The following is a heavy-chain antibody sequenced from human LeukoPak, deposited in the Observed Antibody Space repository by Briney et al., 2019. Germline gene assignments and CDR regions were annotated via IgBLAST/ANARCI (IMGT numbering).Heavy chain of an antibody. CDR1: GYTFTNYA. CDR3: ARVPFVVMGVTGNWFDP. Sequence: GASVKVSCKASGYTFTNYAINWVRQAPGQGLEWMGWINTNTGNPTYAQGFTGRFVFSLDTFVSTAYLQISSLKADGTAVYYCARVPFVVMGVTGNWFDPWGQGTLVTVSS. V-gene: IGHV7-4-1*02. CDR2: INTNTGNP. J-gene: IGHJ5*02. D-gene: IGHD2-8*01.